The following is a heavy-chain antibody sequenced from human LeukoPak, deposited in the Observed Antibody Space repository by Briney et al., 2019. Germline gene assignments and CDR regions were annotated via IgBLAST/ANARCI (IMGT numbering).Heavy chain of an antibody. V-gene: IGHV3-23*01. CDR2: ISGSGGST. CDR1: GFTFSSYA. CDR3: AKDLSPLYYYYYYGMDV. D-gene: IGHD5/OR15-5a*01. J-gene: IGHJ6*02. Sequence: GGSLRLSCAASGFTFSSYAMSWVRQAPGKGLEWVSGISGSGGSTYYADSVKGRFTISRDNSKNTLYLQMNSLSAEDTAVYYCAKDLSPLYYYYYYGMDVWGQGTTVTVSS.